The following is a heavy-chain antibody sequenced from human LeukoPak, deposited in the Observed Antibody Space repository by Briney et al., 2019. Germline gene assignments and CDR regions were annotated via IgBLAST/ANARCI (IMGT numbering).Heavy chain of an antibody. CDR1: GGSISSSSYY. J-gene: IGHJ6*03. CDR3: ARERGNYYYYMDV. CDR2: TYYSGST. V-gene: IGHV4-39*07. Sequence: SETLSLTCTVSGGSISSSSYYWGWIRQPPGKGLEWIGSTYYSGSTYYNPSLKSRVTISVDTSKNQFSLKLSSVTAADTAVYYCARERGNYYYYMDVWGKGTTVTISS. D-gene: IGHD3-16*01.